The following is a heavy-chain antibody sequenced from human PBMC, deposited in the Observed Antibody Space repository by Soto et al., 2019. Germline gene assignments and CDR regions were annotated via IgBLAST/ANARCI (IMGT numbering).Heavy chain of an antibody. CDR3: ATREIGCSSTSCYTNYYYGLDV. D-gene: IGHD2-2*02. CDR2: IDPSDSYT. V-gene: IGHV5-10-1*01. CDR1: GYSFTTYW. J-gene: IGHJ6*02. Sequence: PGESLKISCKGSGYSFTTYWINWVRQMPGKGLEWMGRIDPSDSYTNYSPSFQGHVTFSADKSISTAYVQWSSLKASATAIYYCATREIGCSSTSCYTNYYYGLDVWGQGTTVTVSS.